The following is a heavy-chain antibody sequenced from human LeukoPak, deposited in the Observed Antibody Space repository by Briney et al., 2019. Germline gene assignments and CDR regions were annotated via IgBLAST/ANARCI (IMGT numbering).Heavy chain of an antibody. J-gene: IGHJ4*02. V-gene: IGHV3-7*01. D-gene: IGHD3-10*01. CDR2: VRQDGSET. CDR3: ARGGLYKYGGTSGDY. CDR1: GFTFGDYA. Sequence: GGSLRLSCTASGFTFGDYAMSWVRQAPGKGLEWVADVRQDGSETYYVDSVKGRFFISRDNAENSLYLQMNSLRGDDTAVYFCARGGLYKYGGTSGDYWGQGTLVSVSS.